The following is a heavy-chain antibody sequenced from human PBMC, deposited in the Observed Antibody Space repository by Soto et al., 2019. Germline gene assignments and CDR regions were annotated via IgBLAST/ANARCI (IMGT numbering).Heavy chain of an antibody. CDR2: IYWDDDK. CDR1: GFSLSTSGVG. V-gene: IGHV2-5*02. J-gene: IGHJ4*02. D-gene: IGHD2-15*01. CDR3: AHRPSYCSGGSCYSGFDY. Sequence: QSILKESGPTLVKPTQTLTLTCTFSGFSLSTSGVGVGWIRQPPGKALEWLALIYWDDDKRYSPSLKSRLTITKDTSKNQVVLTMTNMDPVDTATYYCAHRPSYCSGGSCYSGFDYWGQGTLVTVSS.